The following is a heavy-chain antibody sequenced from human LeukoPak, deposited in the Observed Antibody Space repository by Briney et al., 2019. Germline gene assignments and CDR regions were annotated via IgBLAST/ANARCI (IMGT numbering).Heavy chain of an antibody. V-gene: IGHV4-4*07. J-gene: IGHJ6*03. Sequence: KTAETLSLTCTVSGGSISSYYWSWIRQPAGKGLESIGHISTSGSTNYNPSLKSRVTMSVDTSKNQFSLKLSSVTAADTAVYYCARTIGYYNYMDVWGKGTTVTISS. CDR2: ISTSGST. CDR3: ARTIGYYNYMDV. CDR1: GGSISSYY.